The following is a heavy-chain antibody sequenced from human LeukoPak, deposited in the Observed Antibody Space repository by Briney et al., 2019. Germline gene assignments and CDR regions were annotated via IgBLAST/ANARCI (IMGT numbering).Heavy chain of an antibody. CDR3: ARNDFGSGSYHPWDV. CDR1: GFTFSSYS. CDR2: ISSSSAYI. Sequence: NPGGSLRLSCAASGFTFSSYSMNWVRQAPGKGLEWASSISSSSAYIYYADSVEGRFTISRDNAKNSLYLRMNSLRAEDTAVYYCARNDFGSGSYHPWDVWGQGTTVTVSS. D-gene: IGHD3-10*01. V-gene: IGHV3-21*01. J-gene: IGHJ6*02.